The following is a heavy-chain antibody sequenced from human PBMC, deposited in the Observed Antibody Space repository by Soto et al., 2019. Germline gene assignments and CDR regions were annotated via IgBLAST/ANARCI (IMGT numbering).Heavy chain of an antibody. CDR1: GASITRGGYF. CDR3: ARIVALSNRWLGYLDY. J-gene: IGHJ4*02. CDR2: IYYSGST. Sequence: PSETLSLTCTVSGASITRGGYFWTWVRQYPGKGLEWIGHIYYSGSTYYNPSLESRVSISLDTSENQFSLTLTSVTAADTAVYYCARIVALSNRWLGYLDYWGQGTRVTVSS. V-gene: IGHV4-31*03. D-gene: IGHD5-12*01.